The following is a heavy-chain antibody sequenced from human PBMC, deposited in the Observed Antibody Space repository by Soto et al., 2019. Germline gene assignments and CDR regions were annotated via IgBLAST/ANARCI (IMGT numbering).Heavy chain of an antibody. CDR1: GGTFSSYA. CDR2: IIPMTGST. D-gene: IGHD6-19*01. J-gene: IGHJ3*02. Sequence: QVQVVQPGAEVRKPGSSVKVSCTASGGTFSSYAINWVRQAPGQGFEWMGGIIPMTGSTNYAQKFQGRVTMTADESTSTAYLEMSSLKFEDTAVYFCSHNGWHPERPRPDGFDTWGQGTMVSVSP. V-gene: IGHV1-69*01. CDR3: SHNGWHPERPRPDGFDT.